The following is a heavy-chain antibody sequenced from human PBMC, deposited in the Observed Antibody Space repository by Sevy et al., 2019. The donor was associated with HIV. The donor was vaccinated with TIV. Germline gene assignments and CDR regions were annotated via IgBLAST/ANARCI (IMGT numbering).Heavy chain of an antibody. J-gene: IGHJ4*02. CDR1: GVSISNYY. V-gene: IGHV4-59*01. D-gene: IGHD6-13*01. Sequence: SETLSLTCTVSGVSISNYYLAWVRQPPGKGLECVGFSGSTNYNPSLKSPVTTSVDTSKNHFSLKLSSVTVADTAIYYCARGGPNQHQLDYFDYWGQGTLVTVSS. CDR2: SGST. CDR3: ARGGPNQHQLDYFDY.